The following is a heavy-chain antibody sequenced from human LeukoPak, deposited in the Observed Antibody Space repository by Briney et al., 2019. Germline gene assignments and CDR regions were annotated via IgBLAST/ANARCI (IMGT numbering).Heavy chain of an antibody. Sequence: GESLKISCKTSGYSFTTYWIGWVRQMPGKGLEWMGIIYPGDSDTRYSPSFQGQVTISADKSISTAYLQWSSLKASDTAMYYCASVYYYDSSAYGPFDYWGQGTLVTVSS. CDR3: ASVYYYDSSAYGPFDY. J-gene: IGHJ4*02. D-gene: IGHD3-22*01. V-gene: IGHV5-51*01. CDR2: IYPGDSDT. CDR1: GYSFTTYW.